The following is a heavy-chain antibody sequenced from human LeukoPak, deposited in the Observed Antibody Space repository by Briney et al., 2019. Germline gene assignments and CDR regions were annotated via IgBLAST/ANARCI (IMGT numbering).Heavy chain of an antibody. Sequence: SETLSLTCSVSGGSVRSYSWSWIRQPPGKGLEWIGYIHNSGTTNYKPSLKSRVIISVDTSKNQFSLKLTSVTAADTAVYYCASSHPLGSNNDYYTPFDYWGQGALVIVSS. CDR3: ASSHPLGSNNDYYTPFDY. CDR2: IHNSGTT. J-gene: IGHJ4*02. CDR1: GGSVRSYS. D-gene: IGHD3-3*01. V-gene: IGHV4-59*02.